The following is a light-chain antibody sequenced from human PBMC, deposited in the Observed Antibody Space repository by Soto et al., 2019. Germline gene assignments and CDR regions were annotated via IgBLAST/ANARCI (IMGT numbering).Light chain of an antibody. CDR3: QQYGSSPRT. CDR2: GAS. Sequence: EIVLTQSPGTLSLSPGERATLSCRASQSVSSSYLAWYQQKPGQAPRLLIYGASSRATGIPDRFSGSGSGTDFTLTISRLEPKDFAVYYCQQYGSSPRTLGKGTKVDIK. CDR1: QSVSSSY. V-gene: IGKV3-20*01. J-gene: IGKJ4*01.